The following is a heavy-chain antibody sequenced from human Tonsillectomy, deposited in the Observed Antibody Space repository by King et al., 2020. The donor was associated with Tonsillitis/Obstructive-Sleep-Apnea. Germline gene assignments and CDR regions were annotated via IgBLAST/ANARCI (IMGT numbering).Heavy chain of an antibody. Sequence: HVQLQESGPGLVKPSETLSLTCTVSGGSISSFYWSWIRQPPGKGLEWIGYIFYTGRTYYNPSLKSRVTISVDNSKNQLSLNLRSVTAADTAVYFCAGSDYYDSAFDIWGQGTMVAVSS. V-gene: IGHV4-59*01. D-gene: IGHD3-22*01. CDR3: AGSDYYDSAFDI. CDR1: GGSISSFY. CDR2: IFYTGRT. J-gene: IGHJ3*02.